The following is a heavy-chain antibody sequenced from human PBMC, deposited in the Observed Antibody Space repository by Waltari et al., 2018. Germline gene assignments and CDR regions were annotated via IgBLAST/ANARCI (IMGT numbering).Heavy chain of an antibody. CDR1: GGSISSSSYY. CDR3: ARHDFADSSGWFDY. CDR2: IYYSGST. Sequence: QLQLQESGPGLVKPSETLSLTCTVPGGSISSSSYYWGWIRQPPGKGLEWIGSIYYSGSTYYNPSLKSRVTISVDTSKNQFSLKLSSVTAADTAVYYCARHDFADSSGWFDYWGQGTLVTVSS. J-gene: IGHJ4*02. D-gene: IGHD6-19*01. V-gene: IGHV4-39*01.